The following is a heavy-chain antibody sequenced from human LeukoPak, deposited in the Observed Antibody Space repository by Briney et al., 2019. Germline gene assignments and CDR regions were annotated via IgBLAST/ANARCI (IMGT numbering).Heavy chain of an antibody. V-gene: IGHV1-18*01. Sequence: ASVKVSCKASGGTFSSYAISWVRQAPGQGLEWMGWISAYNGNTNYAQKLQGRVTMTTDTSTSTAYMELRSLRSDDTAVYYCAREYITIFGVVIMGYYGMDVWGQGTTVTVSS. D-gene: IGHD3-3*01. CDR1: GGTFSSYA. J-gene: IGHJ6*02. CDR2: ISAYNGNT. CDR3: AREYITIFGVVIMGYYGMDV.